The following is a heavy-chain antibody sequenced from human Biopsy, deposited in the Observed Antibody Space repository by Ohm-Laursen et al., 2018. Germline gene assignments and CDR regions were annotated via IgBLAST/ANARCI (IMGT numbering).Heavy chain of an antibody. V-gene: IGHV1-8*01. CDR3: SRWETTLGRSLDS. Sequence: SVKVSCKASGYTFTSHDINWVRQATGQGLEWMGWMSPNTGNTVYAQRFQDRVTMTSDTSTGTAYMELTSLTSDDTAVYFCSRWETTLGRSLDSWGQGTLVAVSS. D-gene: IGHD1-26*01. CDR1: GYTFTSHD. CDR2: MSPNTGNT. J-gene: IGHJ4*02.